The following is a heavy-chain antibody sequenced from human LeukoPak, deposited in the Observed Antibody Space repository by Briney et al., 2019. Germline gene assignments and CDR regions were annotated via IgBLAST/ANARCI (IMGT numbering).Heavy chain of an antibody. V-gene: IGHV3-21*06. CDR3: ARRGYHDSSGYDY. D-gene: IGHD3-22*01. CDR1: GFTFSSYE. J-gene: IGHJ4*02. Sequence: GGSLRLSCAASGFTFSSYEMNWVRQAPGKGLEWVSSISGSSTDIYYVDSVKGRFTIPRDNAKNSVFLQINNLRAEDTAIYYCARRGYHDSSGYDYWGQGTLVTVSS. CDR2: ISGSSTDI.